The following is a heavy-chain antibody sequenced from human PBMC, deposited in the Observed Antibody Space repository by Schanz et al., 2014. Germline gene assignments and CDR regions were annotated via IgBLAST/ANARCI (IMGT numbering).Heavy chain of an antibody. D-gene: IGHD3-10*01. CDR3: ARDNYYGSGSCAY. Sequence: PGGSLRLSCAASGFTFNSYAMTWVRQAPGKGLEWVSSISHSGGSKYYADSVKGRFTISRDNAKNSMYLHMKSLRGEDTAVYYCARDNYYGSGSCAYWGQGTLVTVSS. CDR2: ISHSGGSK. CDR1: GFTFNSYA. V-gene: IGHV3-48*03. J-gene: IGHJ4*02.